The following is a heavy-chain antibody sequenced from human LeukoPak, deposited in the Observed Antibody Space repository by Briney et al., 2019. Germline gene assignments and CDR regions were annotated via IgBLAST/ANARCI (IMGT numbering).Heavy chain of an antibody. Sequence: GGSLRLSCAASGFTFSSYWMSWVRQAPGKGLEWVANIKQDGSEKYYVDSVKGRFTISRDNAKNSLYLQMNSLRAEDTAVYYCARVRDYVWGSYRSPDAFDIWGQGTMVTVSS. J-gene: IGHJ3*02. V-gene: IGHV3-7*01. CDR3: ARVRDYVWGSYRSPDAFDI. D-gene: IGHD3-16*02. CDR1: GFTFSSYW. CDR2: IKQDGSEK.